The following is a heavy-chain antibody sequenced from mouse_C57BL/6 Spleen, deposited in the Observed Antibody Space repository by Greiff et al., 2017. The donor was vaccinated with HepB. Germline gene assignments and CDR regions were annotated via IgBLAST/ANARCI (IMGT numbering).Heavy chain of an antibody. Sequence: EVQLQESGPGLVKPSQSLSLTCSVTGYSITSGYYWNWIRQFPGKKLEWMGYISYDGSNNYNPSLKNRISITRDTSKNQFFLKLNSVTTEDTATYYCARVHFYGSTSYYAMDYWGQGTSVTVSS. CDR2: ISYDGSN. V-gene: IGHV3-6*01. D-gene: IGHD1-1*01. CDR3: ARVHFYGSTSYYAMDY. CDR1: GYSITSGYY. J-gene: IGHJ4*01.